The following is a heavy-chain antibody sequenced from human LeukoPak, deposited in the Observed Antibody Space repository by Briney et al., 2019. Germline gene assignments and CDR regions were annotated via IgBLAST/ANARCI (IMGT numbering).Heavy chain of an antibody. CDR3: ARVMGNYASDY. Sequence: PEGSLRLSCAASGFSFSDYYMSWIRQAPGKGLEWVSYISSSGDTMFYSDSVKGRFTISRDNGKKSLFLEINSLRAEDAAIYYCARVMGNYASDYWGQGALVTVSS. D-gene: IGHD1-7*01. J-gene: IGHJ4*02. V-gene: IGHV3-11*04. CDR1: GFSFSDYY. CDR2: ISSSGDTM.